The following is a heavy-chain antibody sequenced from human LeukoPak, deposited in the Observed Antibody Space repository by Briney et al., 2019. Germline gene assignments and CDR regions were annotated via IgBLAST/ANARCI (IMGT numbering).Heavy chain of an antibody. Sequence: GASVKVSCKASGYTFTSYYMHWVRQAPGQGLEWMGIINPSGGSTSYAQKFQGRVTMTRDMSTSTVYMELSSLRSEDTSVYYCARSRDYGGNSPDLAYWGQGTLVTVSS. V-gene: IGHV1-46*01. D-gene: IGHD4-23*01. CDR3: ARSRDYGGNSPDLAY. J-gene: IGHJ4*02. CDR2: INPSGGST. CDR1: GYTFTSYY.